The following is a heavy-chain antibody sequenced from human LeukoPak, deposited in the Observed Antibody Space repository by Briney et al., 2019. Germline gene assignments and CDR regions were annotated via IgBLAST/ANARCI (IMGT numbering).Heavy chain of an antibody. CDR1: GGSISSYY. CDR3: ARGKVLLVGEGHSGFFRPYYFDY. CDR2: IYTGGST. J-gene: IGHJ4*02. Sequence: SETLSLTCTVSGGSISSYYWSWIRQPAGKGLEWIGRIYTGGSTNYNPSLKSRVTISLDTSKKQFSLKLSSVTAADTAIYYCARGKVLLVGEGHSGFFRPYYFDYWGQGTLVTVSS. D-gene: IGHD3-22*01. V-gene: IGHV4-4*07.